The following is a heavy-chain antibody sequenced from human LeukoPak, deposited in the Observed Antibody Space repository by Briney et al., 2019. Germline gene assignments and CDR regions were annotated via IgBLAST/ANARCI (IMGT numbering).Heavy chain of an antibody. J-gene: IGHJ4*02. CDR2: IIPIFGTA. Sequence: SVKVSCKASGGTFSSYAISWVRQAPGQGLEWMGGIIPIFGTANYAQKFQGRVTITAHKSTSTAYMELSSPRSEDTAVYYCARHYSSSQDSCLGYWGQGTLVTVSS. CDR1: GGTFSSYA. V-gene: IGHV1-69*06. D-gene: IGHD6-6*01. CDR3: ARHYSSSQDSCLGY.